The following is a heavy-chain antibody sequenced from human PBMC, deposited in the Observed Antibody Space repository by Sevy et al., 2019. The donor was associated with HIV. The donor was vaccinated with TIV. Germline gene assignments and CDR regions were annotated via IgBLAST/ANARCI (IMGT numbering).Heavy chain of an antibody. D-gene: IGHD3-22*01. CDR3: ATTKDYYDSSGYPFDY. CDR2: FDPEDGDPEDGKK. CDR1: GYTLAKFS. Sequence: ASVKVSCKVSGYTLAKFSIHWVRQAPGKGLEWMTSFDPEDGDPEDGKKIYAQKFLGRVTMTEDRSTDTAYMERSSLRSDDTTVYYCATTKDYYDSSGYPFDYWGQGTLVTVSS. J-gene: IGHJ4*02. V-gene: IGHV1-24*01.